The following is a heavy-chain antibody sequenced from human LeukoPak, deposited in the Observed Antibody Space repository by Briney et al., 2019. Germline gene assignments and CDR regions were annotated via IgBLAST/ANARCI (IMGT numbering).Heavy chain of an antibody. D-gene: IGHD1-26*01. CDR1: GYSFTSYW. CDR2: IYPGDSDT. Sequence: GESLKISCKGSGYSFTSYWIGWVRQMPGKGLEWMGIIYPGDSDTRYSPSFQGQVTISADKSISTAYLQWSSLKASDTAMYYCARPVVGATDYDAFDIWGQGTMVTVSS. CDR3: ARPVVGATDYDAFDI. V-gene: IGHV5-51*01. J-gene: IGHJ3*02.